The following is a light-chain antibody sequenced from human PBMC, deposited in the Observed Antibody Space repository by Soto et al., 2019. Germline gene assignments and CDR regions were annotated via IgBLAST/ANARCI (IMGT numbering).Light chain of an antibody. CDR3: QQSYSTPYT. CDR2: AAS. Sequence: DIQMTQSPSSLSASVGDRVTITCRASQSISSYLNWYQQKPGKAPKLLIYAASSLQSGVPSRFSGGGSGTDFTLTISCLQPEDFATYYCQQSYSTPYTVGQGTKLEIK. CDR1: QSISSY. J-gene: IGKJ2*01. V-gene: IGKV1-39*01.